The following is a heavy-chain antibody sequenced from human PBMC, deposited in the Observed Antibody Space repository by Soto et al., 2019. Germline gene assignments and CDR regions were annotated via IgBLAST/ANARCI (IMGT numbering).Heavy chain of an antibody. CDR2: NSSSSSYI. J-gene: IGHJ6*03. D-gene: IGHD2-15*01. CDR1: GFTFSSYS. CDR3: ARDGGDYYYYYYMDV. Sequence: GGSLRLSCAASGFTFSSYSMNWVRQAPGKGLEWVSSNSSSSSYIYYADSVKGRFTISRDNAKNSLYLQMNSLRAEDTAVYYCARDGGDYYYYYYMDVWGKGTTVTVSS. V-gene: IGHV3-21*01.